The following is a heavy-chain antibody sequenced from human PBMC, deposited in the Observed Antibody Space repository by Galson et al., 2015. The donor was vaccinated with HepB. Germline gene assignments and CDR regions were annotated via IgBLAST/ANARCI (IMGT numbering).Heavy chain of an antibody. J-gene: IGHJ4*02. Sequence: SLRLSCAASGFTFSNYAMSWVRQAPGKGLEWVSTITGSGGRTYYAESVKGRFTISRDNSKSTVYLQMNSLRAEDTAVYYCAKLLLSFGEFFDYWGQGTLVTVSS. D-gene: IGHD3-10*01. V-gene: IGHV3-23*01. CDR1: GFTFSNYA. CDR2: ITGSGGRT. CDR3: AKLLLSFGEFFDY.